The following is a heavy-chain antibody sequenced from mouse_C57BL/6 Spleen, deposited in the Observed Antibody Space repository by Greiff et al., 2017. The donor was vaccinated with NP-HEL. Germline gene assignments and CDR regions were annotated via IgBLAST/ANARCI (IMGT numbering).Heavy chain of an antibody. CDR2: INPSSGYT. D-gene: IGHD2-2*01. CDR1: GYTFTSYT. Sequence: QVQLQQSGAELARPGASVKMSCKASGYTFTSYTMHWVKQRPGQGLEWIGYINPSSGYTKYNQKFKDKATLTSDKSSSTVYMQLSSLTSEDSTVYCYVYGYDVAMDYWGQGTSVTVSS. J-gene: IGHJ4*01. CDR3: VYGYDVAMDY. V-gene: IGHV1-4*01.